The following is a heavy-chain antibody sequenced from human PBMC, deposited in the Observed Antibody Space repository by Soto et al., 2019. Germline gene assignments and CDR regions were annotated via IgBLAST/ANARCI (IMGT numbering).Heavy chain of an antibody. CDR1: GYTLTELS. CDR3: ATKSPVERRNSLDY. V-gene: IGHV1-24*01. Sequence: ASVKVSCKVSGYTLTELSMHWVRQAPGKGLEWMGGFDPEDGETIYAQKFQGIVTITEDTSTDTAYMELSSLRSEDTAVYYCATKSPVERRNSLDYWGQGTQVTVSS. D-gene: IGHD1-1*01. CDR2: FDPEDGET. J-gene: IGHJ4*02.